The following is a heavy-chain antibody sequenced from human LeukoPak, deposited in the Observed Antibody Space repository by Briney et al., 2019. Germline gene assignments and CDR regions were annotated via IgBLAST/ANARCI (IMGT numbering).Heavy chain of an antibody. D-gene: IGHD3-10*01. CDR1: GFIFSDYW. J-gene: IGHJ6*02. Sequence: GGSLRLSCAASGFIFSDYWMHWVRHAPGKGLVWVSRTNSDESSTSYADSVKGRFTISRDNSKNTVYLQMNSLRAEDTAVYYCARHYGSGFYGMDVWGQGTTVTVSS. CDR2: TNSDESST. CDR3: ARHYGSGFYGMDV. V-gene: IGHV3-74*01.